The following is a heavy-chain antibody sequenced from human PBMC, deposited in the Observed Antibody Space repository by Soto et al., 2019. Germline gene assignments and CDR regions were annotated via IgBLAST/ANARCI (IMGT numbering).Heavy chain of an antibody. J-gene: IGHJ4*02. CDR1: GFTFSSYG. D-gene: IGHD2-8*01. CDR2: IWYDGSNK. CDR3: SSGHCTNGVCRGYYFDY. V-gene: IGHV3-33*03. Sequence: GGSLRLSCAASGFTFSSYGMHWVRQAPGKGLEWVAVIWYDGSNKYYADSVKGRFTISRDNAKNTLYLQMNSLRAEDTAVYYCSSGHCTNGVCRGYYFDYWGQGTLVTVSS.